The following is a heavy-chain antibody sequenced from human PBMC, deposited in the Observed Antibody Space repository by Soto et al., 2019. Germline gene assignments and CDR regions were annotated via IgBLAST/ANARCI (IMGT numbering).Heavy chain of an antibody. CDR2: INHSGRT. CDR1: GGSFSGYY. Sequence: QVQLQQWGAGLLKPSETLSLTCAVYGGSFSGYYWSWIRQPPGTGLEWIGEINHSGRTNYNPSLKSRVTISVDTSKNQFSLKLSSVTAADTAVYYCARGGIGELMDNWFDPWGQGTLVTVSS. D-gene: IGHD1-26*01. J-gene: IGHJ5*02. CDR3: ARGGIGELMDNWFDP. V-gene: IGHV4-34*01.